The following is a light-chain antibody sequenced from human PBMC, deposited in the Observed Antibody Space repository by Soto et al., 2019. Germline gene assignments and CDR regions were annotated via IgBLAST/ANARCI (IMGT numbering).Light chain of an antibody. V-gene: IGLV2-23*01. Sequence: QSALTQPASVSGSPGQSIIISCTGTSSDVGSYNLVSWYQHHPGKAPKLMIYEGSKRPSGVSNRFSGSKSGNTASLTISGLQAEDEADYYCCSYAGSSTLVFGGGTKLTVL. CDR3: CSYAGSSTLV. CDR2: EGS. CDR1: SSDVGSYNL. J-gene: IGLJ3*02.